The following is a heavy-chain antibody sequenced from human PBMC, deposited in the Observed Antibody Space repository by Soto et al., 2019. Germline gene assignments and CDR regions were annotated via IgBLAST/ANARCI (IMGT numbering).Heavy chain of an antibody. Sequence: SETLSLTCTVSGGSISSYYWSWIRQPPGRGLEWIGYIYYSGSTNYNPSLKSRVTITVDTSKNQFYLKLRSVTAADTAVYYCARDSPTNYGMDVWGQGTTVTVSS. CDR2: IYYSGST. CDR1: GGSISSYY. CDR3: ARDSPTNYGMDV. V-gene: IGHV4-59*01. J-gene: IGHJ6*02. D-gene: IGHD1-1*01.